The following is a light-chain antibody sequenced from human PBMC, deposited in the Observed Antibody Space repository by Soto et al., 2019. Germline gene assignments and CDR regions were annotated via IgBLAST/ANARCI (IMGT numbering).Light chain of an antibody. CDR1: QSISIW. Sequence: DIRMTQSPSTLSASVGDRVTIPCRASQSISIWLAWYQQKPGKARKLLIYKASILQTGVPSRFSGSGSGTEFTLTISSLQPDDFATYYCQHYYTYPWTFSQGTKVEMK. V-gene: IGKV1-5*03. J-gene: IGKJ1*01. CDR3: QHYYTYPWT. CDR2: KAS.